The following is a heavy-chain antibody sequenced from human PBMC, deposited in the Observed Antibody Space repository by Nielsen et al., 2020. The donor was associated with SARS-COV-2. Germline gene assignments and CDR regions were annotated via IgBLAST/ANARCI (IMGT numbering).Heavy chain of an antibody. CDR3: ARRDSSSWWVDY. V-gene: IGHV5-51*01. J-gene: IGHJ4*02. D-gene: IGHD6-13*01. CDR1: GYKFPSYW. CDR2: IYPGDSDT. Sequence: GESLKISRKGSGYKFPSYWIAWVRQMPGKGLEWMGIIYPGDSDTRYSPSFQGQVTISADKSISTAYLQWNSLKASDTAMYYCARRDSSSWWVDYWGQGTLVTVSS.